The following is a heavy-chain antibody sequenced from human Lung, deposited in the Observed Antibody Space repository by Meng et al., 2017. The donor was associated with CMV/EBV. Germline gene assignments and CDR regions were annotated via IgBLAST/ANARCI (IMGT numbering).Heavy chain of an antibody. CDR2: IKPSDGSP. V-gene: IGHV1-46*01. Sequence: SVXVSXXASGYTFSIYYIHWVRQAPGQGLEWMGTIKPSDGSPIQIQRFQGRLTMTRDTSTSTVYMELSSLRSEDTAVYYCARGGVTSVRGLDSWGQGTLVTVSS. D-gene: IGHD3-10*01. J-gene: IGHJ5*01. CDR3: ARGGVTSVRGLDS. CDR1: GYTFSIYY.